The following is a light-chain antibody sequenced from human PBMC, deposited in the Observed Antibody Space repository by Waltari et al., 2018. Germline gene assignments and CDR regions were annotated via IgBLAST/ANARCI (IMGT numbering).Light chain of an antibody. CDR3: QQYDSLLT. J-gene: IGKJ4*01. CDR1: QDISNY. Sequence: DIQMTQSPSSLSASVGDRVTLTCQASQDISNYVSWYQHKPGKAPSLLIYDASNLEAGVSSRFSGSGSGTIFTLTINSLRPEDIATYYCQQYDSLLTFGGGTKVQI. V-gene: IGKV1-33*01. CDR2: DAS.